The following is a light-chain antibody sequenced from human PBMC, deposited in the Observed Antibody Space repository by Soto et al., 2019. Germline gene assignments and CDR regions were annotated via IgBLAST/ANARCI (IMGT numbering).Light chain of an antibody. CDR1: QSVLYSPNNKDF. CDR3: QQYYTAPFT. Sequence: DIVMTQSPDSLAVSLGERATINCKSSQSVLYSPNNKDFLAWYQQKPGQPPKLLIYWASTRESGVPDRFSGSGSGTDFTLTISSLQAEDVALYYCQQYYTAPFTLGPGTKVDIK. CDR2: WAS. J-gene: IGKJ3*01. V-gene: IGKV4-1*01.